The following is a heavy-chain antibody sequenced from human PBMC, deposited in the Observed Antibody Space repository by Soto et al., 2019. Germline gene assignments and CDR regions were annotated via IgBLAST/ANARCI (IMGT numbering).Heavy chain of an antibody. CDR3: ARAVVTANRYFDY. CDR2: TYYRSKWYN. J-gene: IGHJ4*02. CDR1: GDSVSSNSAA. D-gene: IGHD2-21*02. V-gene: IGHV6-1*01. Sequence: PSQTLSLTCAISGDSVSSNSAAWNWTRQSPSRGLEWLGRTYYRSKWYNDYAVSVKSRITINPDTSKNQSSLQLNSVTPEDTAVYYCARAVVTANRYFDYWGQGTLVTVSS.